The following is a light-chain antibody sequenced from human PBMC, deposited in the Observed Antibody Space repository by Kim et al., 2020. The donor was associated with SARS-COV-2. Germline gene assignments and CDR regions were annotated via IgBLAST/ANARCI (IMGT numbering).Light chain of an antibody. J-gene: IGKJ1*01. CDR2: EAS. V-gene: IGKV1-5*03. CDR1: QTIVNW. Sequence: ESVRDRVTLTCRARQTIVNWLAWYQQKQGQAPNLLIYEASILQTGVPSRFSGSGSGTEFTLTISSLQSDDFATYYCQQYDGNPWTCGQGTKVDIK. CDR3: QQYDGNPWT.